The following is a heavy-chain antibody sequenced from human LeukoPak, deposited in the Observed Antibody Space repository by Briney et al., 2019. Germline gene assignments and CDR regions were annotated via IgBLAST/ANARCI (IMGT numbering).Heavy chain of an antibody. CDR2: TFYRSQWYN. CDR1: GDSVSCTSAA. J-gene: IGHJ5*02. CDR3: ARAGFGYDNWFDP. Sequence: SQTLSLTCAISGDSVSCTSAAWNWIRQSPSRGLEWLGVTFYRSQWYNDYAVSVKSRISIKPDTSKNQFSLQLSSVTPDDTAVYYCARAGFGYDNWFDPWGQGTQVTVSS. D-gene: IGHD5-18*01. V-gene: IGHV6-1*01.